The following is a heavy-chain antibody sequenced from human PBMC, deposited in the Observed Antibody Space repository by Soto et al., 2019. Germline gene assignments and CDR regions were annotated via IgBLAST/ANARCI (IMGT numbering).Heavy chain of an antibody. Sequence: EVQLVESGGGLVQPGGSLRLSCAASGFTVSSNYMSWVRQAPGKGLEWVSVIYSGGSTYYADSVKGRFTISRHNSKNTLYLQMTSLRAEDTAVYYCARGGSVVVAATNGRDYAFDIWGQGTMVTVSS. CDR1: GFTVSSNY. D-gene: IGHD2-15*01. CDR3: ARGGSVVVAATNGRDYAFDI. CDR2: IYSGGST. V-gene: IGHV3-53*04. J-gene: IGHJ3*02.